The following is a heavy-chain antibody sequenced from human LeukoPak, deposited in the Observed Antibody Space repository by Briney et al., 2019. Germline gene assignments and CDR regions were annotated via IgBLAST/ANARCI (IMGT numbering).Heavy chain of an antibody. Sequence: SETLSLTCAVYGGSISSYYWSWIRQPPGKGLEWIGYIYYSGSTNYNPSLKSRVAISVDTSKNHFSLKLSSVTAADTAVYYCARANGRYYRPAVDYWGPGTLVTVSS. V-gene: IGHV4-59*01. CDR1: GGSISSYY. J-gene: IGHJ4*02. D-gene: IGHD1-26*01. CDR3: ARANGRYYRPAVDY. CDR2: IYYSGST.